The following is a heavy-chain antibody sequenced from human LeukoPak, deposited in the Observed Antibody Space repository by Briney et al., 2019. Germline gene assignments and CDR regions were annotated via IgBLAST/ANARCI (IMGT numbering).Heavy chain of an antibody. V-gene: IGHV3-30*04. J-gene: IGHJ4*02. D-gene: IGHD5-18*01. CDR3: AKDDRIQTRRYSYNY. CDR1: GFTFSSYA. Sequence: GGSLRLSCAASGFTFSSYAMSWVRQAPGKGLEWVAVISYDGSNKYYADSVKGRFTISRDNSKNTLYLQMNSLRAEDTAVYYCAKDDRIQTRRYSYNYWGQGTLVTVSS. CDR2: ISYDGSNK.